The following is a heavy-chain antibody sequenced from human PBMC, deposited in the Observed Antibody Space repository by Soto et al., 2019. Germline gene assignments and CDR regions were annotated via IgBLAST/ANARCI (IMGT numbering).Heavy chain of an antibody. V-gene: IGHV1-69*13. CDR2: IIPIFGTA. D-gene: IGHD3-22*01. Sequence: SVKVSCKASGGTFSSYAISWVRQAPGQGLEWMGGIIPIFGTANYAQKFQGRVTITADESTSTAYMELSSLRSEDTAVYYCARDHDYYDSSGYRLDYWGQGTLVTVS. CDR1: GGTFSSYA. J-gene: IGHJ4*02. CDR3: ARDHDYYDSSGYRLDY.